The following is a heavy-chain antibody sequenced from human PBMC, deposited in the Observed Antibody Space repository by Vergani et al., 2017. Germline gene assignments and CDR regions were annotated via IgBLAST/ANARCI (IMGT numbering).Heavy chain of an antibody. J-gene: IGHJ6*03. CDR1: GGSFSGYY. V-gene: IGHV4-34*01. CDR3: ARVRVRYCSSTSCFRDYYYMDV. Sequence: QVQLQESGPGLVKPSETLSLTCAVYGGSFSGYYWSWIRQPPGKGLEWIGEINHSGSTNYNPSLKSRVTISVDTSKNQFSLKLSSVTAADTAVYYCARVRVRYCSSTSCFRDYYYMDVWGKGTTVTVSS. D-gene: IGHD2-2*01. CDR2: INHSGST.